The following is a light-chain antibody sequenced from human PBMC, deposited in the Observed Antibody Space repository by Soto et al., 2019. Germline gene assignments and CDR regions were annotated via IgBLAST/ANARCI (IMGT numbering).Light chain of an antibody. J-gene: IGKJ1*01. Sequence: IQMTQSPSTLSASVGDRVTITCRARQSISIWLAWYQQKPGKAPKLLIYDASILESGVPSRFSGSGSGTEFTLTISSLQPDDFATYYCQQYNSYRTFGQRTKV. V-gene: IGKV1-5*01. CDR3: QQYNSYRT. CDR2: DAS. CDR1: QSISIW.